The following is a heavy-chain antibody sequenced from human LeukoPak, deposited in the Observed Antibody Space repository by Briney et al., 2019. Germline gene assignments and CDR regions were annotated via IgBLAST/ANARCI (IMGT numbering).Heavy chain of an antibody. CDR3: ARAGYPYGDYVEGNWFDP. D-gene: IGHD4-17*01. Sequence: GGSLRLSCAASGFTFSSFSMIWVRQAPGKGLEWVSSTSSSSAYTFYAESGKGRFTISRDNAKNSLFLRMNSLRAEDTAVYYCARAGYPYGDYVEGNWFDPWGQGTLVTVSS. V-gene: IGHV3-21*04. J-gene: IGHJ5*02. CDR1: GFTFSSFS. CDR2: TSSSSAYT.